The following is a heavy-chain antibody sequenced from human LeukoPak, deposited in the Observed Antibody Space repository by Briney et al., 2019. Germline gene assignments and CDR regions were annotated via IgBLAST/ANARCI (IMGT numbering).Heavy chain of an antibody. Sequence: PSETLSLTCTVSGGSISSYYWSWIRQPPGKGMEWIGYIYYSGSTNYNPSLKSRVTISVDTSKNQFSLKLSSVTAADTAVYYCARRLYYGSGSYLYYFDYWGQGTLVTVSS. D-gene: IGHD3-10*01. CDR1: GGSISSYY. CDR2: IYYSGST. V-gene: IGHV4-59*08. CDR3: ARRLYYGSGSYLYYFDY. J-gene: IGHJ4*02.